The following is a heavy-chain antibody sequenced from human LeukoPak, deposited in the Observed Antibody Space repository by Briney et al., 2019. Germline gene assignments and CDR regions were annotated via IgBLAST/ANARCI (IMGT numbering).Heavy chain of an antibody. D-gene: IGHD6-6*01. Sequence: GRSLRLSCAASGFTFSSYAMHWVRQAPGKGLEWVAVISNDGSNKYYADSVKGRFTISRDNSKNSLYLQMNSLRTEDTALYYCSFSSSSSGPFDYWGQGTLVTVSS. V-gene: IGHV3-30-3*01. CDR3: SFSSSSSGPFDY. CDR1: GFTFSSYA. J-gene: IGHJ4*02. CDR2: ISNDGSNK.